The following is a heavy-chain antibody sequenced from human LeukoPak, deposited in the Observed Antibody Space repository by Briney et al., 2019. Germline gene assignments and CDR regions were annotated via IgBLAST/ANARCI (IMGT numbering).Heavy chain of an antibody. J-gene: IGHJ4*02. Sequence: GASLRLSCAASGFTFSNYGMHWVRQAPGKGLERVAFIRYDGSNKYYADSVKGRFTISRDNSKNTPYLQMNNLRAEDTAVYYCAKGSWGYCSGGSCHGSDYWGQGTLVTVSS. CDR1: GFTFSNYG. CDR3: AKGSWGYCSGGSCHGSDY. D-gene: IGHD2-15*01. CDR2: IRYDGSNK. V-gene: IGHV3-30*02.